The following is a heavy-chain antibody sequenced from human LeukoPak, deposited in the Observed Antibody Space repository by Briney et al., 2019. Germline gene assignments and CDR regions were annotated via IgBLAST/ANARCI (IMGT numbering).Heavy chain of an antibody. J-gene: IGHJ3*02. CDR1: GGTFSSYA. Sequence: ASVKVSCKASGGTFSSYAISWVRQAPGQGLEWMGGIIPIFGTANYAQKFRGRVTITTDESTSTAYMELSSLRSEDTAVYYCARAWNAVTGIDAFDIWGQGTMVTVSS. V-gene: IGHV1-69*05. D-gene: IGHD1-20*01. CDR3: ARAWNAVTGIDAFDI. CDR2: IIPIFGTA.